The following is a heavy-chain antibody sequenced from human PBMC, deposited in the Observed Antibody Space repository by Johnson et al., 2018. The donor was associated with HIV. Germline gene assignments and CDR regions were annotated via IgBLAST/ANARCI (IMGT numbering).Heavy chain of an antibody. CDR3: VKGIDSSSWYAFDI. CDR2: INHDVSAI. J-gene: IGHJ3*02. V-gene: IGHV3-7*01. D-gene: IGHD6-13*01. Sequence: VQLVESGGGVVQPGRSLRLSCAASGFTFDDYGMSWVRQAPGKGPEWVANINHDVSAIHYVDSVKGRFTISRDNSKNTLYLQMNSLRAEDTAVYYCVKGIDSSSWYAFDIWGQGTMVTVSS. CDR1: GFTFDDYG.